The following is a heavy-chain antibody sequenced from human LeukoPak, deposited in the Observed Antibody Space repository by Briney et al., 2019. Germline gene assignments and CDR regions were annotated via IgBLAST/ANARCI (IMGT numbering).Heavy chain of an antibody. J-gene: IGHJ3*02. Sequence: SEXXXXTCAVXGGSXSGYYWSWVRQPPGKGVEGIGEINHSGSTKYKPSLTSRGNISVEKSKKQYYLRQSSVTAADTAVYYCARVPKARAFDIWGQGTMVTVSS. V-gene: IGHV4-34*01. CDR3: ARVPKARAFDI. CDR2: INHSGST. D-gene: IGHD1-1*01. CDR1: GGSXSGYY.